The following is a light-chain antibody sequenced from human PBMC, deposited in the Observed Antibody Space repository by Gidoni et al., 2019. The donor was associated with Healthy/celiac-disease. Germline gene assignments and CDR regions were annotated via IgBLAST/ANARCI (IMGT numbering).Light chain of an antibody. CDR2: AAS. J-gene: IGKJ2*01. CDR1: QGISSY. CDR3: QQQDT. V-gene: IGKV1-9*01. Sequence: IQLTQSPSFLSASVGDRVTITCRARQGISSYLAWYQQKPGKAPKLLLYAASTLQSGVPSRFRGSGSETEFTLTISSLQSEDFATYYCQQQDTFGQGTKLEIK.